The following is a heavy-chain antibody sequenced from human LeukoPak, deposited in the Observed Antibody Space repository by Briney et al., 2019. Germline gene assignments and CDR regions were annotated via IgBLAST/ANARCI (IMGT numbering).Heavy chain of an antibody. J-gene: IGHJ6*03. Sequence: SETLSLTCTVSGGSISSSSYYWGWIRQPPGKGLEWIGSIYYSGSTYYNPSLKSRVTISVDTSKNQFSLKLSSVTAADTAVYYCARRAFGELAYYYYMDVWGKGTTVTVSS. D-gene: IGHD3-10*01. CDR1: GGSISSSSYY. CDR2: IYYSGST. V-gene: IGHV4-39*01. CDR3: ARRAFGELAYYYYMDV.